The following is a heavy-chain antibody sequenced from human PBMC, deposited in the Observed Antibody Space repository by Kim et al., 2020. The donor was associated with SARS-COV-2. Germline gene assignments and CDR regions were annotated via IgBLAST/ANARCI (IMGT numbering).Heavy chain of an antibody. CDR3: ARVAAAGPYYYYYYMDV. CDR1: GFTFSSYG. V-gene: IGHV3-33*01. D-gene: IGHD6-13*01. J-gene: IGHJ6*03. CDR2: IWYDGSNK. Sequence: GGSLRLSCAASGFTFSSYGMHWVRQAPGQGLEWMAHIWYDGSNKNYTDSVKGRFAISRGNSKNTLYLQMNSLRAEDTAVYYCARVAAAGPYYYYYYMDVWGKGTTVTVSS.